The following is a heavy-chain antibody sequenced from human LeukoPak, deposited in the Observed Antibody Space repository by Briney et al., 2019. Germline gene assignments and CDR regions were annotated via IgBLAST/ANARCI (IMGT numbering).Heavy chain of an antibody. D-gene: IGHD6-19*01. V-gene: IGHV3-30*02. Sequence: GGSLRLSCAASGFTFSSYGMHWVRQAPGKGLEWVAFIRYDGRNEYYADSVKGRFTISRDNSKNTVYLQMNSLRPEEPALYYCAKGFSSGGLYYWGQGTLVTVSS. CDR2: IRYDGRNE. J-gene: IGHJ4*02. CDR3: AKGFSSGGLYY. CDR1: GFTFSSYG.